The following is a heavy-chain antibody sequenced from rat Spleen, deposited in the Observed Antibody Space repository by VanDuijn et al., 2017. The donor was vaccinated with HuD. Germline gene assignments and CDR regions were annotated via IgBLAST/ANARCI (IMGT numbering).Heavy chain of an antibody. CDR3: ARSQLDTSYYWYFDF. V-gene: IGHV5-7*01. J-gene: IGHJ1*01. CDR2: VSYDGSST. Sequence: EVQLVESGGGLVQPGGSLKLSCAASGFTFSDYYMTWVRQAPPKGLEWVATVSYDGSSTYYRDSVKGRFTISRDNAKSTLYLQMDSLRSEDTATYYCARSQLDTSYYWYFDFWGPGTMVTVSS. CDR1: GFTFSDYY. D-gene: IGHD2-1*01.